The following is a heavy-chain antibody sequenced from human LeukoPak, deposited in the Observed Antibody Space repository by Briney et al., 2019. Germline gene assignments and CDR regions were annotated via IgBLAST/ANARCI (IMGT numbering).Heavy chain of an antibody. V-gene: IGHV1-69*13. CDR3: AIRYIAAAGTENYGMDV. CDR2: XXPIFGTA. D-gene: IGHD6-13*01. Sequence: ASVKVSCKASGGTFSSYAISWVRQAPGQGLEWMGXXXPIFGTANYAQKFQGRVTITADESTSTAYMELSSLRSEVTAVYYCAIRYIAAAGTENYGMDVWGQGTTVTVSS. CDR1: GGTFSSYA. J-gene: IGHJ6*02.